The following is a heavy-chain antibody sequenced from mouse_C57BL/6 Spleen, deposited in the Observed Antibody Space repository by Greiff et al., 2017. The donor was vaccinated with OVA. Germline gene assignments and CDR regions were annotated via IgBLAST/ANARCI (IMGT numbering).Heavy chain of an antibody. D-gene: IGHD1-1*01. CDR1: GYTFTSYW. CDR2: IYPGNSDT. Sequence: EVQLQQSGTVLARPGASVKMSCKTSGYTFTSYWMHWVKQRPGQGLEWIGAIYPGNSDTSYHQKFKGKAKLTAVTSASTAYMELSSLTNEDSAVYYCTRNYGSRGPGFAYWGQGTLVTVSA. V-gene: IGHV1-5*01. J-gene: IGHJ3*01. CDR3: TRNYGSRGPGFAY.